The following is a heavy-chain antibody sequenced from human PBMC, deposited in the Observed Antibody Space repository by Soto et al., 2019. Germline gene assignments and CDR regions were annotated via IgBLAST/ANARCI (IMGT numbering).Heavy chain of an antibody. CDR2: ISGSGGST. D-gene: IGHD6-19*01. CDR1: GFTFSSYA. V-gene: IGHV3-23*01. Sequence: EVQLLESGGGLVQPGGSLRLSCAASGFTFSSYAMSWVRQAPGKGLEWVSAISGSGGSTYYADSVKGRFTISRDNSKNTLDLQMNSLRAEDTAVYYCAKDPRGSGWYRGGFDYWGQGTLVTVSS. CDR3: AKDPRGSGWYRGGFDY. J-gene: IGHJ4*02.